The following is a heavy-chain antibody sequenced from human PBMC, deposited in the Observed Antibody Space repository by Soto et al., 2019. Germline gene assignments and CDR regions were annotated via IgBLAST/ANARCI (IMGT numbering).Heavy chain of an antibody. V-gene: IGHV1-69*13. Sequence: SVKVSCKASGGTFSSYAISWVRQAPGQGLEWMGGIIPMFGTANYAQKFQGRVTITADESTSTAYMELSSLRSEDAAVYYCARDVKEGYCSSTSCPVRNYRMDVWGQGTTVTVSS. CDR3: ARDVKEGYCSSTSCPVRNYRMDV. CDR2: IIPMFGTA. CDR1: GGTFSSYA. D-gene: IGHD2-2*01. J-gene: IGHJ6*02.